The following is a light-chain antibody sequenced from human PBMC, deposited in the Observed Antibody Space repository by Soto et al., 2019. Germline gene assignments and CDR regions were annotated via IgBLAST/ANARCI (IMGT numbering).Light chain of an antibody. CDR3: QQYGSSFLFT. CDR1: QSVSSSY. CDR2: GAS. V-gene: IGKV3-20*01. Sequence: EIVLTQSPGTLSLSPGERATLSCSASQSVSSSYLAWYQQKPGQAPRLLIYGASSRATGIPDRFSGSGSGTDFTLTISRLEPEDFAVYYCQQYGSSFLFTFGPGTKVDIK. J-gene: IGKJ3*01.